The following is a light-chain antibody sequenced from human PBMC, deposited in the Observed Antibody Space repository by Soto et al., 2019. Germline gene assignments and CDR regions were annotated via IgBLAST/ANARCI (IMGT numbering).Light chain of an antibody. CDR1: SSDVGNYNY. CDR2: EVS. J-gene: IGLJ2*01. CDR3: TSYAAGKNVV. V-gene: IGLV2-8*01. Sequence: QSVLTQPPSASGSPGQSVTISCTGTSSDVGNYNYVSWYQQHPGKAPKLMIYEVSKRPSGVPDRFSGSKSGNTASLTVSGLQAEDEAEYCCTSYAAGKNVVFGGGTKLTVL.